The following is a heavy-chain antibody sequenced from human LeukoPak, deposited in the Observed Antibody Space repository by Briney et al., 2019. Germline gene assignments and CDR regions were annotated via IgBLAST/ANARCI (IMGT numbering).Heavy chain of an antibody. V-gene: IGHV3-7*01. D-gene: IGHD6-19*01. Sequence: AGGSLRLSCAASGFTFSNYWMSWVCQAPGKGLEWVANIKQDGSEKYFVDSVKGRFTISRDNAKNSLYLQINSLRAEDTAVYYCGRYGASTNPSSGWYGIDYWGQGTLVTVSS. J-gene: IGHJ4*02. CDR3: GRYGASTNPSSGWYGIDY. CDR1: GFTFSNYW. CDR2: IKQDGSEK.